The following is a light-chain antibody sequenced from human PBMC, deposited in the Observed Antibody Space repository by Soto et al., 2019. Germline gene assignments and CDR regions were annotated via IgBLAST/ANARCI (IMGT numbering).Light chain of an antibody. CDR3: QQYRITPRST. J-gene: IGKJ2*01. CDR1: QSVSSSY. Sequence: EIVLTQSPGTLSLSPGERATLSCRASQSVSSSYLSWYQQKPGPAPRLLIYGASSSATDIPDRFSGSGAATDFTLPISRMEPEDVSVYYCQQYRITPRSTFGEGTKLEIK. V-gene: IGKV3-20*01. CDR2: GAS.